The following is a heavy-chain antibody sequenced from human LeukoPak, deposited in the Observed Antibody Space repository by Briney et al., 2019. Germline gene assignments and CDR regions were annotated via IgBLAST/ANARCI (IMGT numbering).Heavy chain of an antibody. CDR3: ARGADTGYSSDS. Sequence: GGSLRLSCAASGFTVSSNYMSWVRQAPGKGLVWVSRINSDARSTGYADSVKGRFTISRDNAKNTLYLQMNSLRAEDTAVYYCARGADTGYSSDSWGQGTLVTVSS. J-gene: IGHJ5*02. CDR2: INSDARST. D-gene: IGHD6-19*01. V-gene: IGHV3-74*01. CDR1: GFTVSSNY.